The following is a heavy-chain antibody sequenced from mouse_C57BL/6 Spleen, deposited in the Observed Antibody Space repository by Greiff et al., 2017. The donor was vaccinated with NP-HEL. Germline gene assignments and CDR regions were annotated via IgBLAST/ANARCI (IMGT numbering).Heavy chain of an antibody. Sequence: QVQLQQPGAELVKPGASVKLSCKSSGYTFTSYWMQWVKQRPGQGLEWIGEIDPSDSYTNYNQKFKGKATLTVDTSSSTAYMQLSSLTSEDSAVYYCARLTTDWYFDVWGTGTTVTVSS. CDR2: IDPSDSYT. D-gene: IGHD1-1*01. CDR3: ARLTTDWYFDV. V-gene: IGHV1-50*01. CDR1: GYTFTSYW. J-gene: IGHJ1*03.